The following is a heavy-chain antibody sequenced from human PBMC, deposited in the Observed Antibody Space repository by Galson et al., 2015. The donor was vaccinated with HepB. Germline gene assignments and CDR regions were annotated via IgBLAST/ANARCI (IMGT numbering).Heavy chain of an antibody. CDR3: ARAPDYYDSSGYPSAGHYFDY. CDR1: GFTFSSYA. J-gene: IGHJ4*02. D-gene: IGHD3-22*01. Sequence: SLRLSCAASGFTFSSYAMHWVRQAPGRGLEWVAVISYDGSNKYYADSVKGRFTISRDNSKNTLYLQMNSLRAEDTAVYYCARAPDYYDSSGYPSAGHYFDYWGQGTLVTVSS. V-gene: IGHV3-30-3*01. CDR2: ISYDGSNK.